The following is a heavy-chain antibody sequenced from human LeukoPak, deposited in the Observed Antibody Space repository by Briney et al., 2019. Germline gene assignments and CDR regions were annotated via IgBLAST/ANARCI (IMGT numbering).Heavy chain of an antibody. D-gene: IGHD5-12*01. CDR3: AREGSYSGYDLDY. J-gene: IGHJ4*02. CDR2: ISISSSTI. Sequence: GGSLRLSCAASGFTFSSFSMNWVRQAPGKGLEWVSYISISSSTIYYADSVKGRFTISRDNAKSSLYLQMNSLRAEDTAVYYCAREGSYSGYDLDYWGQGTLVTVSS. CDR1: GFTFSSFS. V-gene: IGHV3-48*01.